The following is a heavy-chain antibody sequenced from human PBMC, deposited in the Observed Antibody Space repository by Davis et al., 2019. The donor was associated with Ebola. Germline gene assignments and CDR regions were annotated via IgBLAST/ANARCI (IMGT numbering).Heavy chain of an antibody. Sequence: SETLSLTCAVYGGSFSGYYWSWIRQPPGKGLEWIGEINHSGSTNYNPSLKSRVTISVDTSKNQFSLKLSSVTAADTAVYYCARGYYQPLKGDDYFDYWGQGTLVTVSS. CDR3: ARGYYQPLKGDDYFDY. J-gene: IGHJ4*02. D-gene: IGHD2-2*01. CDR2: INHSGST. V-gene: IGHV4-34*01. CDR1: GGSFSGYY.